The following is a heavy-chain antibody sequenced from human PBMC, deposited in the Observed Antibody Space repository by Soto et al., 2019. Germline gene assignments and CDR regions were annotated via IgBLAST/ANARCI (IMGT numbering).Heavy chain of an antibody. CDR3: AHTMAPRIFDS. CDR2: IYWDDDT. J-gene: IGHJ4*02. V-gene: IGHV2-5*02. Sequence: ITLKEAGPALVKSTQTLTLTCRFSGFSLITDGVGVGWIRQPPGKALEWLALIYWDDDTGYSTSLRSRLTITKDTSRNQVVLTMTNMDPADTATYYCAHTMAPRIFDSWGQGTLVTVSS. CDR1: GFSLITDGVG.